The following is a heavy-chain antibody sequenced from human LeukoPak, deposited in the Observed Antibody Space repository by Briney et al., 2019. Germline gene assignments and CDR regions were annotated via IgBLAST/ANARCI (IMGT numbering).Heavy chain of an antibody. CDR3: ARQGRRSGWYGTFDY. J-gene: IGHJ4*02. CDR1: GGSISSSSYY. D-gene: IGHD6-19*01. CDR2: IYYSGST. V-gene: IGHV4-39*01. Sequence: PSETLSLTCTVSGGSISSSSYYWGWIRQPPGKGLEWIGSIYYSGSTYYNPSLKSRVTISVNTSKNQFSLKLSSVTAADTAVYYCARQGRRSGWYGTFDYWGQGTLVTVSS.